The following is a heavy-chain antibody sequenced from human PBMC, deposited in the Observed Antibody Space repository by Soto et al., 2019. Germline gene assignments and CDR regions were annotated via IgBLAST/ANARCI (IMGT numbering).Heavy chain of an antibody. CDR2: IGTAGDT. D-gene: IGHD6-13*01. CDR1: GFTFSSYD. J-gene: IGHJ2*01. CDR3: ASRGIGAGAGNSWYFDL. Sequence: EVQLVESGGGLVQPGGSLRLSCAASGFTFSSYDMPWVRQATGKGLEWVSAIGTAGDTYYPGSVKGRFTISRENAKNSLYLQMNSLRAGDTAVYYCASRGIGAGAGNSWYFDLWGRGTLVTVSS. V-gene: IGHV3-13*01.